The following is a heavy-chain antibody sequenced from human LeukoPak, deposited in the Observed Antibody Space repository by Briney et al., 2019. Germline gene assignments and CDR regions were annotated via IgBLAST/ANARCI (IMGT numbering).Heavy chain of an antibody. CDR1: GLTFSTSG. D-gene: IGHD1-14*01. V-gene: IGHV3-21*06. CDR2: IGPTGSDR. CDR3: ATETNGRHYDY. J-gene: IGHJ4*02. Sequence: KPGGSLRLSXTASGLTFSTSGFNWVRQAPGKGLEWVASIGPTGSDRYHADSIKGRFTISRDNANNFLYLQMNSLRAEDTAVYYCATETNGRHYDYWGQGTLLTVSS.